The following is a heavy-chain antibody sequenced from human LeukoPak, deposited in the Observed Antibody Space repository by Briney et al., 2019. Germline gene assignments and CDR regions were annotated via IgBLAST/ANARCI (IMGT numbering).Heavy chain of an antibody. J-gene: IGHJ4*02. V-gene: IGHV3-23*01. CDR3: ARAPSSSYLYYFDH. CDR1: GFTFSSYA. Sequence: GGSLRLSCAASGFTFSSYAVSWVRQAPGKGLEWVSAISGSGGSTYYADSVKGRFTISRDNSKNTLYLQMNSLRAEDTAVYYCARAPSSSYLYYFDHWGQGTLVTVSS. CDR2: ISGSGGST. D-gene: IGHD6-6*01.